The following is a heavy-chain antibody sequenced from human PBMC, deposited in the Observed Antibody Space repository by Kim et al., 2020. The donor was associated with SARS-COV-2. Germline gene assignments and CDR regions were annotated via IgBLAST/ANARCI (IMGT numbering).Heavy chain of an antibody. V-gene: IGHV5-10-1*01. CDR1: GYSFTSYW. Sequence: GESLKISCKGSGYSFTSYWISWVRQMPGKGLEWMGRIDPSDSYTNYSPSFQGHVTISADKSISTAYLQWSSLKASDTAMYYCARQRKGAVAAPDFDYWGQGTLVTVSS. J-gene: IGHJ4*02. CDR3: ARQRKGAVAAPDFDY. D-gene: IGHD6-19*01. CDR2: IDPSDSYT.